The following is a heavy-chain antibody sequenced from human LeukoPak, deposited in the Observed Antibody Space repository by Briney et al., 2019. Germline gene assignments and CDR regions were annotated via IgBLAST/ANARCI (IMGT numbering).Heavy chain of an antibody. CDR3: ASTMIVVYAFDI. CDR2: INSDGSST. Sequence: GGSLRLSCAASGFTFSSYWMHWVRQAPGKGLVWVSRINSDGSSTSYADSVKGRFTISRDNAKNTLYLQMNSLRAEDTAVYYCASTMIVVYAFDIWGQGTMVTVSS. J-gene: IGHJ3*02. D-gene: IGHD3-22*01. V-gene: IGHV3-74*01. CDR1: GFTFSSYW.